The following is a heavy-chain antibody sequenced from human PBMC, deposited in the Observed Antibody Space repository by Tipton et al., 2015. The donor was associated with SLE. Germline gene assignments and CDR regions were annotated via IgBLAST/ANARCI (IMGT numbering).Heavy chain of an antibody. D-gene: IGHD3-16*01. CDR2: IGQKGIYT. Sequence: LSLTCTVSGGSISSNYWTWIRQSPEKGLEWVSTIGQKGIYTHYTDSVRGRFTISRDNSNNTMVLQMNSLVAEDTATYYCVRENYWGWFDPWGQGALVTV. CDR1: GGSISSNY. CDR3: VRENYWGWFDP. V-gene: IGHV3-53*01. J-gene: IGHJ5*02.